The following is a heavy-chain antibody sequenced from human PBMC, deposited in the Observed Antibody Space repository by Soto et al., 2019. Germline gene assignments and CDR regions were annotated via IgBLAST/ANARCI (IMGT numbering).Heavy chain of an antibody. CDR2: MSPNSGNT. J-gene: IGHJ6*02. V-gene: IGHV1-8*01. Sequence: GASVKVSCKASGYTFTSYDINWVRQATGQGLEWMGWMSPNSGNTGYAQKFQGRVTMTRNTSISTAYMELSSLRSEDTAVYYCARWDYYYYGMDVWGQGTTVTVSS. CDR3: ARWDYYYYGMDV. CDR1: GYTFTSYD.